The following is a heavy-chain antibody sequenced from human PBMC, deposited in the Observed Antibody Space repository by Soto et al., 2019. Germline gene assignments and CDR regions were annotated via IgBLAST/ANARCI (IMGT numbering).Heavy chain of an antibody. CDR3: AKDAPYYYDSSGYYGPFDY. CDR2: ISGSGGST. J-gene: IGHJ4*02. Sequence: PGGSLRLSCAASGITFSTYAMSWVRQAPGKGLEWVSAISGSGGSTYYADSVKGRFTISRDKSKNTLYLQMNSLRAEDTAVYYCAKDAPYYYDSSGYYGPFDYWGQGTLVTVSS. V-gene: IGHV3-23*01. D-gene: IGHD3-22*01. CDR1: GITFSTYA.